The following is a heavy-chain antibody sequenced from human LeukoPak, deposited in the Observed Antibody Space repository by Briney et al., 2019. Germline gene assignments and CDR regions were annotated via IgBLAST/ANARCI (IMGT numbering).Heavy chain of an antibody. Sequence: SVKVSCKASGGTFSSYTISWVRQAPGQGLEWIGRIIPILGIANYAQKFQGRVTITADKSTSTAYMELSSLRSEDTAVYYCARSGQIGPHAFDIWGQGTMVTVPS. D-gene: IGHD2/OR15-2a*01. J-gene: IGHJ3*02. CDR2: IIPILGIA. CDR3: ARSGQIGPHAFDI. V-gene: IGHV1-69*02. CDR1: GGTFSSYT.